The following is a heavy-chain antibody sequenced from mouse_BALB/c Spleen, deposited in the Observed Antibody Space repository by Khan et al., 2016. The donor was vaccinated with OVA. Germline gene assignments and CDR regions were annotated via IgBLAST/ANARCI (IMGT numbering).Heavy chain of an antibody. D-gene: IGHD2-4*01. J-gene: IGHJ2*01. CDR1: GYSFTSYW. CDR3: TSSYDSYYFDY. CDR2: IYPGNSET. Sequence: EVQLQQSGTVLARPGASVKMSCKASGYSFTSYWMHWVQQRPGQGLEWIGAIYPGNSETRYNQKFRGKAKLTTVTSASTAYMELSSLTNDDSTIYYYTSSYDSYYFDYWAQGTTLTVSS. V-gene: IGHV1-5*01.